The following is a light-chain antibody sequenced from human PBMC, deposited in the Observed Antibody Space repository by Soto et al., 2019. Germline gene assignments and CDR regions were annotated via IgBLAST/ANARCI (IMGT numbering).Light chain of an antibody. V-gene: IGLV1-51*01. CDR1: SSDIGNNY. Sequence: QSVLTQPPSVSAAPGQKVTISCSGTSSDIGNNYVSWYQQLPGAAPKLLIYDSNKRPSGISDRFSASQSGTSATLDITGLQAVDEADYYCGTWDNSQHAVFGGGTKLPVL. CDR2: DSN. J-gene: IGLJ3*02. CDR3: GTWDNSQHAV.